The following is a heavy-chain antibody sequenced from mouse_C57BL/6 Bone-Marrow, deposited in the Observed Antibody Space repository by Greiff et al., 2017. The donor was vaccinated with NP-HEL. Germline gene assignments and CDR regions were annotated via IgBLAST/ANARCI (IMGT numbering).Heavy chain of an antibody. V-gene: IGHV5-6*01. CDR2: ISSGGSYT. J-gene: IGHJ1*03. D-gene: IGHD2-3*01. CDR3: ARGWLLPWYFDV. CDR1: GFTFSSYG. Sequence: EVQLQQSGGDLVKPGGSLKLSCAASGFTFSSYGMSWVRQTPDKRLEWVATISSGGSYTYYPDSVKGRFTISRDNAKNTLYLQMSSLKSEDTAMYYCARGWLLPWYFDVWGTGTTVTVSS.